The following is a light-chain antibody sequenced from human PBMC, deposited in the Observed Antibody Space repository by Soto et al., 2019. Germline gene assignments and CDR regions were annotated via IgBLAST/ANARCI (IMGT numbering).Light chain of an antibody. CDR1: QSISSW. Sequence: DIQMTQSPSTLSASVGDRVTITCRASQSISSWLAWYQQKPGKAPKLLIYKASSLESGVPSRFSGSGSGTEFTLTISSLQPDDFATYYCQQYDNLVFTFGPGTKVDIK. CDR3: QQYDNLVFT. J-gene: IGKJ3*01. CDR2: KAS. V-gene: IGKV1-5*03.